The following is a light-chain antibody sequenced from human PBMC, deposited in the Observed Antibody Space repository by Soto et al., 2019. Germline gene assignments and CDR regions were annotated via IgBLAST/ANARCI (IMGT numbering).Light chain of an antibody. CDR3: LQHSTYPLT. J-gene: IGKJ1*01. CDR1: QGIRND. Sequence: DIQMTQFPSSLSASVGDRVSITCPASQGIRNDLGWYQQKPGKAPKRLIYAASSLQSGVPSRFSGSGSGTEFTLAISSLQPEDSATFYCLQHSTYPLTFGQGTKVEIK. CDR2: AAS. V-gene: IGKV1-17*01.